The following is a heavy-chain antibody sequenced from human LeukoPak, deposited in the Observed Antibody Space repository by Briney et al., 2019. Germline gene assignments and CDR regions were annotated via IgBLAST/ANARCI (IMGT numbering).Heavy chain of an antibody. V-gene: IGHV3-23*01. CDR2: ISGSGDRT. CDR3: PEVFFAERLTTIFDY. D-gene: IGHD3-3*01. J-gene: IGHJ4*02. CDR1: GFTFSSYA. Sequence: GGSLRLSCVASGFTFSSYAMTWVRQAPGKGLEWVSGISGSGDRTYYADSVKGRFTISRDNSKNTLYLQMNNLRAEDTAVYYCPEVFFAERLTTIFDYWGQGTLVTVSS.